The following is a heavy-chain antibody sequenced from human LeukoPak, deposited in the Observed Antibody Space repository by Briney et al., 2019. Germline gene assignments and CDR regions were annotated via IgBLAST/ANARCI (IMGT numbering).Heavy chain of an antibody. CDR1: GFTFSSYA. J-gene: IGHJ4*02. CDR3: ARDTYYYDSSGYYYDGDFDY. D-gene: IGHD3-22*01. CDR2: ITYGGSNK. Sequence: GGSLKLSCAASGFTFSSYAVHWVRQAPGKGLGWGAVITYGGSNKYYGDFVEGRFTIYRDNSKNTLYPKMNSLRAEDTAVYYCARDTYYYDSSGYYYDGDFDYWGQGTLVTVSS. V-gene: IGHV3-30*04.